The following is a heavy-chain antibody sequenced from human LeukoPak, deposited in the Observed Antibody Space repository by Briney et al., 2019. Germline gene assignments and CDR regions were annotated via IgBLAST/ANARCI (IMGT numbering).Heavy chain of an antibody. D-gene: IGHD4-4*01. CDR1: GFTVSSNY. CDR2: IYSGGNT. J-gene: IGHJ6*02. CDR3: ARKRMWGTVTTARQTYYYYGMDV. V-gene: IGHV3-66*01. Sequence: GGSLRLSCAASGFTVSSNYMSWVRQAPGKGLEWVSVIYSGGNTYYADSVKGRSTISRDNSKNTLYLQMNSLRAEDTAVYYCARKRMWGTVTTARQTYYYYGMDVWGQGTTVTVSS.